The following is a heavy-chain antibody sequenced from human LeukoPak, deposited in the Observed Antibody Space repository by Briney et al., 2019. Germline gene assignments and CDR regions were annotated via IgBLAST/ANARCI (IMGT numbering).Heavy chain of an antibody. Sequence: GGSLRLSCAASGFTFSSYGMHWVRQAPGKGLEWVAFIRYDGSNKYYADSVKGRFTISRDNSKNTLYLQMNSLRAEDTAVYYCAKDGIPRDYGGNHPGYWGQGTLVTVSS. V-gene: IGHV3-30*02. D-gene: IGHD4-23*01. CDR3: AKDGIPRDYGGNHPGY. CDR2: IRYDGSNK. J-gene: IGHJ4*02. CDR1: GFTFSSYG.